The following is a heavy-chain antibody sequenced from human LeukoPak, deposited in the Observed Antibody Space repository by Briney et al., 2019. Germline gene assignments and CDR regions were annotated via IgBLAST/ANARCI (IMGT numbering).Heavy chain of an antibody. D-gene: IGHD3-9*01. Sequence: TGGSLRLSCAASGFTFSSYSMNWVRQAAGKGLEWVSSISSSSSYIYYADSVKGRFTISRDNAKNSLYLQMNSLRAEDTAVYYCARESYFDWYFDLWGRGTLVTVSS. CDR2: ISSSSSYI. CDR3: ARESYFDWYFDL. CDR1: GFTFSSYS. V-gene: IGHV3-21*01. J-gene: IGHJ2*01.